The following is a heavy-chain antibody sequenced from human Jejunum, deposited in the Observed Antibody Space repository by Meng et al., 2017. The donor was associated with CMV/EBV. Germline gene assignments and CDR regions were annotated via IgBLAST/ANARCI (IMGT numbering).Heavy chain of an antibody. J-gene: IGHJ4*02. CDR1: SGSFSDYY. V-gene: IGHV4-34*01. CDR2: INHSRNT. D-gene: IGHD1-7*01. Sequence: QVQLQQWGAGLLKPSETLSLTCAVYSGSFSDYYWSWIRQTPGKGLEWNGEINHSRNTNYNPSLKSRVTISVDTSKNQFSLKVNSVTAADTAIYYCARGRITGTTGAFYWGQGTLVTVSS. CDR3: ARGRITGTTGAFY.